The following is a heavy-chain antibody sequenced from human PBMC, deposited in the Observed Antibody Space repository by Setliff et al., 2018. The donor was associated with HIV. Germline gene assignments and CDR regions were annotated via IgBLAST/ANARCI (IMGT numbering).Heavy chain of an antibody. CDR2: MSYSGST. CDR1: GGSISSSSHY. CDR3: ATWGRNNWNYFSY. D-gene: IGHD1-20*01. J-gene: IGHJ4*02. Sequence: SETLSLTCTVSGGSISSSSHYWGWIRQPPGKGLEWIGSMSYSGSTYYNPSLKSRVTISVDTSKNQFSLKLSSVTAADTAVYYCATWGRNNWNYFSYWGQGTLVTVSS. V-gene: IGHV4-39*07.